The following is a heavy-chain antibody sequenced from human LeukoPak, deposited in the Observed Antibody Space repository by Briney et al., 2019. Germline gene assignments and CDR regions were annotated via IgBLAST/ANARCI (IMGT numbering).Heavy chain of an antibody. CDR2: IIPILGIA. V-gene: IGHV1-69*04. CDR1: GGAFSSYT. D-gene: IGHD3-22*01. CDR3: ARDGGVYDSSGYYLDY. Sequence: ASVKVSCKASGGAFSSYTIRWVREAPGQGLEWMVRIIPILGIANYAQKFQGRVTITADKSTSTAYMELSSLRSEDTDVYYCARDGGVYDSSGYYLDYWGQGTLVTVPS. J-gene: IGHJ4*02.